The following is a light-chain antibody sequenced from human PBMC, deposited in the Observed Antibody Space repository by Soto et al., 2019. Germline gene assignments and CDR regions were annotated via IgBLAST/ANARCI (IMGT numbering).Light chain of an antibody. CDR3: LLFRGSPT. J-gene: IGKJ3*01. Sequence: EIGLTQSPGTLSVSPGERATLSCRASQVVVTAYIHWYQHKPGQAPRLLICGASTRASGIPDRFSGSGVGTDFTLTINRLEPEDCAVYYCLLFRGSPTFGPGSRVHI. V-gene: IGKV3-20*01. CDR1: QVVVTAY. CDR2: GAS.